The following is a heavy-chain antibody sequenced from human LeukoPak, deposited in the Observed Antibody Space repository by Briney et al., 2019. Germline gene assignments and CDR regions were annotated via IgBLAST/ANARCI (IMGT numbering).Heavy chain of an antibody. J-gene: IGHJ6*02. D-gene: IGHD2-15*01. CDR3: TRRASGSGGTQAGMDV. CDR1: GGSIRSDFHY. CDR2: ILYTGGS. V-gene: IGHV4-39*01. Sequence: SETLSLTCTVSGGSIRSDFHYWDWIRQPPGKGLEWIGSILYTGGSWVKPSLKSRASISVDTSRNQFSLTLHSVDAIDTALYYCTRRASGSGGTQAGMDVWGQGTTVTVSS.